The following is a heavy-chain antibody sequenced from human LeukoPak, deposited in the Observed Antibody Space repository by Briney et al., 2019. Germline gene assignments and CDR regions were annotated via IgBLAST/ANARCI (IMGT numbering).Heavy chain of an antibody. CDR2: IKQDGSEK. V-gene: IGHV3-7*01. J-gene: IGHJ4*02. Sequence: SGGSLRLSCAASGFTFSRYWMSWVRQAPGKGLEWVANIKQDGSEKNYVDSVKGRFTISRDNAKNSLYLQMNSLRVEDTAVYYCYSAVPEYGGQGTLVTVAS. CDR3: YSAVPEY. CDR1: GFTFSRYW. D-gene: IGHD2-21*01.